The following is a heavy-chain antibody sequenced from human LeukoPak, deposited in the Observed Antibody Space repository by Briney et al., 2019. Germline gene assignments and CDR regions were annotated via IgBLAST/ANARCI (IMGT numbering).Heavy chain of an antibody. D-gene: IGHD3-22*01. CDR3: ARDLYYDSSGEGNWFDP. CDR1: GYTFTGYY. Sequence: ASVKVSCKASGYTFTGYYMHWVRQAPGQGLEWMGWVNPNNGGTNYAQKFQGRVTMTRDTSTSTAYMELSRLGSDDTAVYYCARDLYYDSSGEGNWFDPWGQGTLVTVSS. V-gene: IGHV1-2*02. CDR2: VNPNNGGT. J-gene: IGHJ5*02.